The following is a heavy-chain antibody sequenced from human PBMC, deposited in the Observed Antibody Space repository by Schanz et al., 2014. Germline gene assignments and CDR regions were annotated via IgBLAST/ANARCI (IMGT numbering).Heavy chain of an antibody. CDR2: INAHTGNT. J-gene: IGHJ3*02. CDR1: GYIFGSHG. Sequence: QVQLVQSGVEVKRPGASVRVSCKASGYIFGSHGMTWVRQAPGQGPELMGWINAHTGNTQYAQKFQGRVNMTRDTVTTTVHLELTRLRTDDTAIYYCARVHIATYHYNSPGAFDIWGQGTRVNVSS. D-gene: IGHD3-10*01. V-gene: IGHV1-18*01. CDR3: ARVHIATYHYNSPGAFDI.